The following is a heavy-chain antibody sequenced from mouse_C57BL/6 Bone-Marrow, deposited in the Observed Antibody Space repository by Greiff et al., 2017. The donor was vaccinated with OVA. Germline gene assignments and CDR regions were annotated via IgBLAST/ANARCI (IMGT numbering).Heavy chain of an antibody. V-gene: IGHV1-80*01. J-gene: IGHJ3*01. CDR1: GSAFRSYW. CDR2: IYPGDGDT. Sequence: VQLQQSGAELVKPGASVKISCKTSGSAFRSYWVNWGKQRPGKGLEWIGQIYPGDGDTNYNGKFKGKATLTADKSSSTAYMQLSSLTSEDSAVYFCARGAYWGQGTLVTVSA. CDR3: ARGAY.